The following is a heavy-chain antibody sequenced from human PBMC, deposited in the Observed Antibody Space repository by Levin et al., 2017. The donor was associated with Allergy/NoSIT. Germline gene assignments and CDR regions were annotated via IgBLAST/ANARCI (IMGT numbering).Heavy chain of an antibody. D-gene: IGHD1-14*01. CDR1: GYIFTSFY. Sequence: ASVKVSCKTSGYIFTSFYVHWVRQAPGQGLEWMGLINPSGGGTSYAQKFQGRVTMTRDTSTNTVYMELRSLRAEDTAVYYCARKAIANPHDYWGQGTLVTVSS. CDR2: INPSGGGT. J-gene: IGHJ4*02. V-gene: IGHV1-46*01. CDR3: ARKAIANPHDY.